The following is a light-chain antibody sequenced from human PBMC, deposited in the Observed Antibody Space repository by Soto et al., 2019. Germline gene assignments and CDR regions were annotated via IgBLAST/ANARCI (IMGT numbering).Light chain of an antibody. CDR2: DVT. CDR1: SSDVGGYNY. J-gene: IGLJ1*01. CDR3: GSYAGRSYV. Sequence: QSALTQPPSASGSPGQSVTISCTGTSSDVGGYNYVSWYQQHPGKAPKLMIYDVTKRPSGVPDRFSGSKSGDTASLTISGLQPEDEGDYYCGSYAGRSYVFGTGTKLTVL. V-gene: IGLV2-8*01.